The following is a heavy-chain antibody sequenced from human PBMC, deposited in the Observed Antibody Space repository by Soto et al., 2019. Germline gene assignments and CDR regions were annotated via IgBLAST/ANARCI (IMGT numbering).Heavy chain of an antibody. V-gene: IGHV3-23*01. CDR1: GFTFSSSA. D-gene: IGHD6-13*01. CDR3: AKDNIRIAPSPL. J-gene: IGHJ4*02. Sequence: GGSLRLSCAASGFTFSSSAMSWVRQAPGKGLEWVSVISGGVYYADSVKGRFTISRDNSKNTVYLQMNSLRVEDTAVYYCAKDNIRIAPSPLWGQGTLVTVSS. CDR2: ISGGV.